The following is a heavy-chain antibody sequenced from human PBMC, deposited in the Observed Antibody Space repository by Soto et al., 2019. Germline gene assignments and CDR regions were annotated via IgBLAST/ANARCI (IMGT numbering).Heavy chain of an antibody. CDR2: IIPIHGTT. V-gene: IGHV1-69*01. CDR3: SRGWGLVS. J-gene: IGHJ4*02. Sequence: QMEQSGAEVRKPGSSVKVSCKPSGGSLTSYPMAWVRQAPGQGFEWMGGIIPIHGTTEYAQKFQGRVTITADESTNRATLELTGLTSEDTAVYYCSRGWGLVSWGQGTLVTVSS. D-gene: IGHD3-16*01. CDR1: GGSLTSYP.